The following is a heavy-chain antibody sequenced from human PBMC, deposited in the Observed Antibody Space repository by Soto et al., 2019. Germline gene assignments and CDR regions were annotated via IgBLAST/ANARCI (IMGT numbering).Heavy chain of an antibody. Sequence: ASVKVSCKASGGTFSSYAISWVRQAPGQGLEWMGGIIPIFGTANYAQKFQGRVTITADKSTSTAYMELSSLRSEDTAVYYCASSEIVVVVAATPGAFDIWGQGTMVTVS. CDR2: IIPIFGTA. D-gene: IGHD2-15*01. CDR3: ASSEIVVVVAATPGAFDI. V-gene: IGHV1-69*06. J-gene: IGHJ3*02. CDR1: GGTFSSYA.